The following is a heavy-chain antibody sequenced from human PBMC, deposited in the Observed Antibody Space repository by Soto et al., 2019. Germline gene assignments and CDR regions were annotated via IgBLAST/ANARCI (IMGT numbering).Heavy chain of an antibody. V-gene: IGHV4-4*02. CDR2: TFHSGNT. J-gene: IGHJ6*02. Sequence: QVQLQESGPGLVKPSGTLSLTCAVSSGSIDTTNWWSWVRQPPGRGLEWIGETFHSGNTYYNPSLASRVTISVDTSKNQFSLNLRSVTAADTAVYYCARRTWGMDVWGQGTTVTVSS. CDR3: ARRTWGMDV. D-gene: IGHD2-8*01. CDR1: SGSIDTTNW.